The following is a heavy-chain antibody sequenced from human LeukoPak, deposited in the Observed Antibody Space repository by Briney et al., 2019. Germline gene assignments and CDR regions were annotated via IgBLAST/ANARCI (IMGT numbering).Heavy chain of an antibody. D-gene: IGHD6-13*01. V-gene: IGHV3-23*01. Sequence: GGSLRLSCAASGFTFSSYGMHWVRQAPGKGLEWVSAISGSGGSTYYADSVKGRFTISRDNSKNTLYLQMNSLRAEDTAVYYCAKDREEQQLYWFDPWGQGTLVTVSS. CDR1: GFTFSSYG. J-gene: IGHJ5*02. CDR3: AKDREEQQLYWFDP. CDR2: ISGSGGST.